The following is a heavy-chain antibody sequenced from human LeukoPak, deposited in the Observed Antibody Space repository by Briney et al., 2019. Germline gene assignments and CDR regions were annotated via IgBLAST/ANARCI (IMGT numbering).Heavy chain of an antibody. Sequence: ASVKVSCKASGGTFTSYAISWVRQAPGQGLEWMGRIIPILGIANYAQKFQGRVTITADKSTSTAYMELSSLSSEDTAVYYCARRDTAIVTSAIYYYYGMDVWGQGTTVTVSS. CDR3: ARRDTAIVTSAIYYYYGMDV. CDR1: GGTFTSYA. D-gene: IGHD5-18*01. V-gene: IGHV1-69*04. J-gene: IGHJ6*02. CDR2: IIPILGIA.